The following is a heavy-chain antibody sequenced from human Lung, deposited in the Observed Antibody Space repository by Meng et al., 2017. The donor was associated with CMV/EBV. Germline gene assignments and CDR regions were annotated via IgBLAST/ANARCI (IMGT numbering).Heavy chain of an antibody. D-gene: IGHD3-22*01. CDR1: GYTLTSYA. V-gene: IGHV1-3*01. Sequence: AEGKKPWASVKVSCKASGYTLTSYAMHWVRQAPGQRLEWMGWINAGNGNTKYSQRFQGRVTITRDTSASTAYMELSSLRSEDTTVYYCARAGYDSSGYYPQPFDYWGQGTLVTVSS. J-gene: IGHJ4*02. CDR3: ARAGYDSSGYYPQPFDY. CDR2: INAGNGNT.